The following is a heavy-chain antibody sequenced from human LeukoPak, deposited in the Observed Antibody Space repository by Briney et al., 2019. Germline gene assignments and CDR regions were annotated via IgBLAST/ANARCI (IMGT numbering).Heavy chain of an antibody. J-gene: IGHJ4*02. CDR2: IRYDGSNK. CDR3: AKADAYYYGSGSYLLDY. Sequence: GGSLRLSCAASGFTFSSYTMNWVRQAPGKGLEWVAFIRYDGSNKYYADSVKGRFTISRNNSKNTLYLQMNSLRAEDTAVYYCAKADAYYYGSGSYLLDYWGQGTLVTVSS. CDR1: GFTFSSYT. V-gene: IGHV3-30*02. D-gene: IGHD3-10*01.